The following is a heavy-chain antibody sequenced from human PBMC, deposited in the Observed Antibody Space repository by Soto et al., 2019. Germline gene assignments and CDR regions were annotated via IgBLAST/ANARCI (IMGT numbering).Heavy chain of an antibody. V-gene: IGHV3-33*01. Sequence: QVQLVESGGGVARPGTSLRLSCAASGFRFSGYDMHWVRQAPGKGLEWVTFIWYDGNKKDYADSVKGRFTVSRDNSKKTLFLKLNSLRAEDTAVYYCARRVSVEDGPGTTDYFYGLDVWGQGTTVTVSS. CDR1: GFRFSGYD. D-gene: IGHD3-10*01. J-gene: IGHJ6*02. CDR2: IWYDGNKK. CDR3: ARRVSVEDGPGTTDYFYGLDV.